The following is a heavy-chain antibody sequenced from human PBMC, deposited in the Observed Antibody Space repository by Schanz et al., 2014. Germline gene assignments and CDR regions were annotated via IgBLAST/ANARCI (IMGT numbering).Heavy chain of an antibody. J-gene: IGHJ4*02. CDR2: ISSKGDMT. Sequence: EVQLLESGGGLVEPGGSLRLSCATSGFSLDIFAVSWVRQAPGKGLEYVSSISSKGDMTFYGNSVKGRFTISRDNSKNTVYIQMNSLRAEDTAVYYCARDHTTESYYSAGPPIDYWGQGTLLTVSS. CDR1: GFSLDIFA. D-gene: IGHD1-26*01. CDR3: ARDHTTESYYSAGPPIDY. V-gene: IGHV3-64*01.